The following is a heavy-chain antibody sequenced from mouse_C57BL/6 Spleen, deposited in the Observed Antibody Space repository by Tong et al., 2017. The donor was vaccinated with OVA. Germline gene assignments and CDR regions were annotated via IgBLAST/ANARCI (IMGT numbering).Heavy chain of an antibody. D-gene: IGHD4-1*01. CDR3: ARSLLTGTNFDY. J-gene: IGHJ2*01. V-gene: IGHV1-80*01. Sequence: VQLQESGAELVKPGASVKISCKASGYAFSSYWMNWVKQRPGKGLEWIGQIYPGDGDTNYNGKFKGKATLTADKSSSTAYMQLSSLTSEDSAVYFCARSLLTGTNFDYWGQGTTLTVSS. CDR1: GYAFSSYW. CDR2: IYPGDGDT.